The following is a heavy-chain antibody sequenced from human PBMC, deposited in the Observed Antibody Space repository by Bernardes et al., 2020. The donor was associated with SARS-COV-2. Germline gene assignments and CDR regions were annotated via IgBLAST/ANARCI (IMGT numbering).Heavy chain of an antibody. CDR1: GGSFSGYY. J-gene: IGHJ5*02. D-gene: IGHD6-19*01. V-gene: IGHV4-34*01. CDR2: INHSGST. CDR3: ARADYSSGWYGRRNWFDP. Sequence: SETLSLTCAVYGGSFSGYYWSWNRQPPGKGLEWVGEINHSGSTNYNPSPKSRVTISVDTSKNQFSLKLSSVTAADTAVYYCARADYSSGWYGRRNWFDPWGQGTLVTVSS.